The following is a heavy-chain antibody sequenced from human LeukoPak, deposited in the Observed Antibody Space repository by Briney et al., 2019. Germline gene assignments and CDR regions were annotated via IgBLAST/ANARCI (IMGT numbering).Heavy chain of an antibody. J-gene: IGHJ4*02. CDR1: GGSISSYY. D-gene: IGHD2-2*01. CDR2: IYYSGST. Sequence: SETLSLTCTVSGGSISSYYWSWIRQPPGKGLEWIGYIYYSGSTNYNPSLKSRVTISVDPSKNQFSLKLSSVTAADTAVYYCARVYCSSTSCYVYYFDYWGQGTLVTVSS. CDR3: ARVYCSSTSCYVYYFDY. V-gene: IGHV4-59*08.